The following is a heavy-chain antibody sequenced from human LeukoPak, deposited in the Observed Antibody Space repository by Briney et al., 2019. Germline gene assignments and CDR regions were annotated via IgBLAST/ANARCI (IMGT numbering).Heavy chain of an antibody. CDR3: ARERYSYGHDY. CDR1: GFTFSTYT. J-gene: IGHJ4*02. Sequence: GGSLRLSCAASGFTFSTYTMNWVRQAPGKGLEWVSSISSRSSYIFYAESLKGRFTISRDNAKNSLYLQMNSLGGEDTAVYYCARERYSYGHDYWGQGTLVTVSS. CDR2: ISSRSSYI. D-gene: IGHD5-18*01. V-gene: IGHV3-21*01.